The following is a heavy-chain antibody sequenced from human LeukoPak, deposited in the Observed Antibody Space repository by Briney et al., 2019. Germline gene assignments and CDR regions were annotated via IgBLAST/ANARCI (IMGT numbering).Heavy chain of an antibody. J-gene: IGHJ6*02. CDR1: GFTVSSYS. CDR3: ARAYGARYYYYGIDV. V-gene: IGHV3-21*01. Sequence: PGGCLRLSCAASGFTVSSYSIGSVRQAPGKGLGWVSSISIGSSYIYYAYSVEGRFTISRDNATPSLSLQMNSLRAEDTAVYYCARAYGARYYYYGIDVWGHGTTVTASS. D-gene: IGHD4/OR15-4a*01. CDR2: ISIGSSYI.